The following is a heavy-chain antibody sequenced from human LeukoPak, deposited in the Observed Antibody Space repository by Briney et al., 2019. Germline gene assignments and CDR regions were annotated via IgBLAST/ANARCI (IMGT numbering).Heavy chain of an antibody. CDR2: MNPNSGNT. Sequence: ASVKVSCKASGYTFTSDDINWVRQATGQGLEWMGWMNPNSGNTGYAQKFQGRVTITRNTSISTAYMELSSLRSEDTAVYYCARGKRRWMWRGWRHDAFDIWGQGTMVTVSS. J-gene: IGHJ3*02. CDR1: GYTFTSDD. D-gene: IGHD6-19*01. V-gene: IGHV1-8*03. CDR3: ARGKRRWMWRGWRHDAFDI.